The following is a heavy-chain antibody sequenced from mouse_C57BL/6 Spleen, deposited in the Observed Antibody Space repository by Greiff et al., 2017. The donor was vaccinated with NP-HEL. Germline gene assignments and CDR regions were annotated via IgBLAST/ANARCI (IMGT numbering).Heavy chain of an antibody. Sequence: VQLQQSGAELVKPGASVKLSCKASGYTFTSYWMHWVKQRPGQGLEWIGMIHPNSGSTNYNEKFKSKATLTVDKSSSTAYMQLSSLTSEDSAVYYCASGNYYSNYDFDYWGQGTTLTVSS. J-gene: IGHJ2*01. V-gene: IGHV1-64*01. D-gene: IGHD2-5*01. CDR2: IHPNSGST. CDR1: GYTFTSYW. CDR3: ASGNYYSNYDFDY.